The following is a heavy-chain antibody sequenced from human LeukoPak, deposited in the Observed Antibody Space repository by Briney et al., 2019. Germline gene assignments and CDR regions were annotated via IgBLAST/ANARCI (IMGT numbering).Heavy chain of an antibody. CDR1: GFTFSSYW. CDR2: IKQDGSEK. Sequence: GGSLRLSCAASGFTFSSYWMSWVRQAPGKGLEWVANIKQDGSEKYYVGSVKGRFTISRDNAKNSLYLQMNSLRAEDTAVYYCARRAGDYYDSSGYYFFDYWGQGTLVTVSS. CDR3: ARRAGDYYDSSGYYFFDY. D-gene: IGHD3-22*01. V-gene: IGHV3-7*01. J-gene: IGHJ4*02.